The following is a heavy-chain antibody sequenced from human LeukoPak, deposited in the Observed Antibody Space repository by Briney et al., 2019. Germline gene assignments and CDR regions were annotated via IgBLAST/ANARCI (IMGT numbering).Heavy chain of an antibody. CDR3: ARISDGDPEGAFDI. Sequence: ASVKVSCKASGGTFSSYAISWVRQAPGQGLEWMGRIIPILGIANYAQKFQGRVTMTSDASTSTLYMELSSLRSEDTAVYYCARISDGDPEGAFDIWGQGTMVTLSS. J-gene: IGHJ3*02. CDR1: GGTFSSYA. D-gene: IGHD4-17*01. V-gene: IGHV1-69*04. CDR2: IIPILGIA.